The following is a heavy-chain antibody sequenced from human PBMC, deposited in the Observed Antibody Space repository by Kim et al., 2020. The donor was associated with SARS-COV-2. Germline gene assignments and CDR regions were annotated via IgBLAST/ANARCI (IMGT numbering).Heavy chain of an antibody. Sequence: SVKVSCKASGGTFSSYAISWVRQAPGQGLEWMGRIIPILGIANYAQKFRGRVTITADKSTSTAYMELSSLRSEDTAVYYCASLYYYGSGSYSGSEYYYGMDVWGQGTTVTVSS. V-gene: IGHV1-69*04. J-gene: IGHJ6*02. CDR1: GGTFSSYA. D-gene: IGHD3-10*01. CDR3: ASLYYYGSGSYSGSEYYYGMDV. CDR2: IIPILGIA.